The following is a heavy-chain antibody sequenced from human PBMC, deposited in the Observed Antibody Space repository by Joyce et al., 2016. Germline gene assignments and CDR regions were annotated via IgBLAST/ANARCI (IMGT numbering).Heavy chain of an antibody. CDR2: SRNKGNGYTT. CDR3: VRATKWFGVYYHGMDV. J-gene: IGHJ6*02. D-gene: IGHD3-10*01. Sequence: EVQLVESGGGLVQPGGSLRLSCAASGLTFSDHYMDWVRQAPGKGLEWVGRSRNKGNGYTTEDAASVEGRFTISRDDSRNSVYLQMNSLKTEDTAVYYCVRATKWFGVYYHGMDVWGQGTTVTVSS. CDR1: GLTFSDHY. V-gene: IGHV3-72*01.